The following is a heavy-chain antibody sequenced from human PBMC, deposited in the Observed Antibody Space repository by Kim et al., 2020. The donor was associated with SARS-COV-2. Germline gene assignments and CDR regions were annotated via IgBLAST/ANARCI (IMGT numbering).Heavy chain of an antibody. CDR2: IYPGDSDT. J-gene: IGHJ4*02. Sequence: GESLKISCKGSGYSFTSYWIGWVRQMPGKGLEWMGIIYPGDSDTRYSPSFQGQVTISADKSISTAYLQWSSLKASDTAMYYCARHSAHRSSGERVGAIDYWGQGTLVTVSS. CDR3: ARHSAHRSSGERVGAIDY. V-gene: IGHV5-51*01. CDR1: GYSFTSYW. D-gene: IGHD7-27*01.